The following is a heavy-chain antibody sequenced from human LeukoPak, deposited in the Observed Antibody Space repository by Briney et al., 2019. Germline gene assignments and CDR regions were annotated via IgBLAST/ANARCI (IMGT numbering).Heavy chain of an antibody. J-gene: IGHJ6*02. CDR2: INSDGSST. Sequence: QPGGSLRLSCAASGFTFSSYWMHWVRQAPGKGLVWVSRINSDGSSTSYADSVKGRFTISRDNAKNTLYLQMNSLRAEDTAVYYCARDPPFEPVWFGESQTLAETYGMDVWGQGTTVTVSS. CDR1: GFTFSSYW. CDR3: ARDPPFEPVWFGESQTLAETYGMDV. V-gene: IGHV3-74*01. D-gene: IGHD3-10*01.